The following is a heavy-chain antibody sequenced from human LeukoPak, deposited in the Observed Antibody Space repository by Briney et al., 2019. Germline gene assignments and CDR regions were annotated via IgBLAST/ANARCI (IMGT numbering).Heavy chain of an antibody. J-gene: IGHJ4*02. CDR3: ATLLRGSDNLDY. CDR2: IYYSGST. D-gene: IGHD2-15*01. Sequence: SETLSLTCTVSGGSISSYYWSWIRQPPGKGLEWIGYIYYSGSTNYNPSLKSRVTISVDTSKNQFSLKLSSVTAADTAVYYCATLLRGSDNLDYWGQGTLVTVSS. V-gene: IGHV4-59*12. CDR1: GGSISSYY.